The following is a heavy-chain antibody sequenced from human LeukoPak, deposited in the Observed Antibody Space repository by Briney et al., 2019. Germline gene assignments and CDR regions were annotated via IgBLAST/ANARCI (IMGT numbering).Heavy chain of an antibody. CDR2: INTKTGRT. D-gene: IGHD3-3*01. J-gene: IGHJ5*02. CDR3: ARADFIDAGPYLIGP. CDR1: GYSFTDYY. V-gene: IGHV1-2*02. Sequence: ASVKVSCKTSGYSFTDYYIHWVRQAPGQGLEWMAWINTKTGRTSSARKLQGRVTMTRDPSITTVYMDMAWLTSDDTAIYFCARADFIDAGPYLIGPWGQGTLVTVSS.